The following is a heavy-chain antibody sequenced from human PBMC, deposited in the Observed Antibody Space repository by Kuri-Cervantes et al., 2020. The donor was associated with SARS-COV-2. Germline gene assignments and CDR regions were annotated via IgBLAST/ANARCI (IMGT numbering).Heavy chain of an antibody. CDR2: IYHSGNT. D-gene: IGHD3-3*01. CDR1: GVSVSSSNW. Sequence: SETLSLTCAVSGVSVSSSNWWSWVRQPQGKGLEWIGEIYHSGNTNYNPSLKSRVTISVDKSKNQFSLKLSSVTAADTAVYYCARDWAPGFWSGYEDYWGQGTLVTVSS. J-gene: IGHJ4*02. V-gene: IGHV4-4*02. CDR3: ARDWAPGFWSGYEDY.